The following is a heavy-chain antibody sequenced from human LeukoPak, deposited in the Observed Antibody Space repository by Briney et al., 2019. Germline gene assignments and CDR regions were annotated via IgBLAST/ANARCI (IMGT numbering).Heavy chain of an antibody. V-gene: IGHV4-61*02. J-gene: IGHJ3*02. CDR2: IYTSGST. CDR1: GGSISSSSYY. D-gene: IGHD3-3*01. CDR3: ARDVSRFLEWLPFDAFDI. Sequence: SETLSLTCTVSGGSISSSSYYWSWIRQPAGKGLEWIGRIYTSGSTNYNPSLKSRVTISVDTSKNQFSLKLSSVTAADTAAYYCARDVSRFLEWLPFDAFDIWGQGTMVTVSS.